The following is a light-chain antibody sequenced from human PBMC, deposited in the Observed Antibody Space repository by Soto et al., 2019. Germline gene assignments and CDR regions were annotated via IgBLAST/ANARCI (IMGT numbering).Light chain of an antibody. CDR3: QQRSNWPT. CDR2: DAS. V-gene: IGKV3-11*01. CDR1: QSLSNY. J-gene: IGKJ2*01. Sequence: EIVLTQSPATLSLSPGERATLSCKASQSLSNYLAWYQHNPGQAPRLLIYDASNRAPGIPARFSGSGSGTDFALTSSGLEPEDFAVYYCQQRSNWPTFGQGTKLEI.